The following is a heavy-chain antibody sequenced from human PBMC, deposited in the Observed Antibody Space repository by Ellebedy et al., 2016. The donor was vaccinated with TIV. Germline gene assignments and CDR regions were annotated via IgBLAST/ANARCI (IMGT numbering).Heavy chain of an antibody. J-gene: IGHJ4*02. Sequence: GGSLRLSXAASGFTFSSCAVSWVRQAPGKGLEWVSTISGSGGSTYYADSVKGRFTISRDNSKNTLYLQMNSLRAEDTAVYYCVTRIVGKLSGGYWGQGTLVTVSS. CDR2: ISGSGGST. D-gene: IGHD3-16*02. CDR1: GFTFSSCA. V-gene: IGHV3-23*01. CDR3: VTRIVGKLSGGY.